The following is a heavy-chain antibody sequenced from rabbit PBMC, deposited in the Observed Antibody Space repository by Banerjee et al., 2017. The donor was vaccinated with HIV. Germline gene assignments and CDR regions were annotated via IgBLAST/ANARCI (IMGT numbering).Heavy chain of an antibody. CDR3: ARGVSSSGYAVDGVATFNL. D-gene: IGHD1-1*01. CDR1: GFSFSSSYY. CDR2: IDAGSSGNT. J-gene: IGHJ4*01. V-gene: IGHV1S45*01. Sequence: QEQLEESGGDLVKPGASLTLTCKASGFSFSSSYYMCWVSQAPGKGLEWIGCIDAGSSGNTNYASWAKGRFTISRTSSTTTVTLQMTSLTAADTATYFCARGVSSSGYAVDGVATFNLWGPGTLVTVS.